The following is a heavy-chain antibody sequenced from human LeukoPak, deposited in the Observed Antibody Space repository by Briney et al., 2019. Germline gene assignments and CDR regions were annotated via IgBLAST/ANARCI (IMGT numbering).Heavy chain of an antibody. CDR1: GFTVSSNY. V-gene: IGHV3-53*01. D-gene: IGHD3-10*01. Sequence: PGGSLRLSCAASGFTVSSNYMSWVRQAPGKGLEWVSVIYSGGSTYYADSVKGRFTISRDNSKNTLYLQMNSLRAGDTAVYYCASSSRVRYYFDYWGQGTLVTVSS. CDR2: IYSGGST. J-gene: IGHJ4*02. CDR3: ASSSRVRYYFDY.